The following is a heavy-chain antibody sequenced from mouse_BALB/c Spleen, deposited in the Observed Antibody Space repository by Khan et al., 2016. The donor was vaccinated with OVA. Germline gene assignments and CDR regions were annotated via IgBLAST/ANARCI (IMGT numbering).Heavy chain of an antibody. V-gene: IGHV1S29*02. D-gene: IGHD1-2*01. CDR1: GYTFTDYN. J-gene: IGHJ3*01. CDR3: VRSGYGSFAF. Sequence: VQLKESGPEVVKPGASVKISCKASGYTFTDYNMDWVKQRHGRSLEWIGYFFPNSGGSGYNQKFKAKATLTVDISSSPAYMDLRSLTSADSAVYYCVRSGYGSFAFWGQGTLVTVSA. CDR2: FFPNSGGS.